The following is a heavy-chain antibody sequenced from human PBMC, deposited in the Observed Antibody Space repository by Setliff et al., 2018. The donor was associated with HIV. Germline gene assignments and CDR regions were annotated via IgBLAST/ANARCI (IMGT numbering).Heavy chain of an antibody. CDR1: GGSISSYY. CDR2: IYYSGST. J-gene: IGHJ3*02. D-gene: IGHD2-15*01. Sequence: SETLSLTCTVSGGSISSYYWSWIRQPPGKGLEWIGYIYYSGSTNYNPSLKSRVTISVDTSKNQFSLKLSSVIAADTAVYYCARNPCSGGSCPDAFDIWGQGTMVTVSS. V-gene: IGHV4-59*01. CDR3: ARNPCSGGSCPDAFDI.